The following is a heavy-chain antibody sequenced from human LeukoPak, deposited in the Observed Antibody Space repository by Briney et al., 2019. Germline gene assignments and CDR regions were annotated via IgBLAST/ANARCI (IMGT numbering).Heavy chain of an antibody. D-gene: IGHD3-16*02. Sequence: ASVKVSCKASRGTFSSYAISWVRQAPGQGLEWMGWINPNSGGTNYAQKFQGRVTMTRDTSISTAYMELSRLRSDDTAVYYCARSMITFGGVIANRPFDYWGQGTLVTVSS. CDR2: INPNSGGT. CDR1: RGTFSSYA. V-gene: IGHV1-2*02. CDR3: ARSMITFGGVIANRPFDY. J-gene: IGHJ4*02.